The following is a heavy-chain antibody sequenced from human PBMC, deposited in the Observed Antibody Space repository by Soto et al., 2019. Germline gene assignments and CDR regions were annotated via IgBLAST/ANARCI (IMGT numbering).Heavy chain of an antibody. CDR3: AKVGQYDRSGYYGVYYYYYGMDV. CDR1: GFTFSTYV. D-gene: IGHD3-22*01. V-gene: IGHV3-23*01. J-gene: IGHJ6*02. Sequence: GGSLRLSCAASGFTFSTYVMSWVRQAPGKGLEWVSGVSGSDGSTYYADSVKGRFTISRDNPKNTLYLQMNSLRAEDTAVYYCAKVGQYDRSGYYGVYYYYYGMDVWGQGT. CDR2: VSGSDGST.